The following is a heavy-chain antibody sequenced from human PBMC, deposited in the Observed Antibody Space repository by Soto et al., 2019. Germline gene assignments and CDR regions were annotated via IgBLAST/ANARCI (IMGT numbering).Heavy chain of an antibody. CDR1: GFSFIKYA. D-gene: IGHD2-2*01. Sequence: LRLSCAASGFSFIKYAMSWVRQAPGKGLEWVSGLSGSGGSTSSADSVKGRFAISRDNSRNTLYLQMNRLRDGDKAIYYCARGFSAGKGSPPAYRGQGTLVTVSS. J-gene: IGHJ4*02. CDR3: ARGFSAGKGSPPAY. CDR2: LSGSGGST. V-gene: IGHV3-23*01.